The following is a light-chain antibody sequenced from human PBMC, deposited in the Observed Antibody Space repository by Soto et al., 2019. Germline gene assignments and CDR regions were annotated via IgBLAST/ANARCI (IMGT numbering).Light chain of an antibody. CDR3: QQYENYSPPT. V-gene: IGKV1-5*03. CDR1: QSVSDW. J-gene: IGKJ4*01. CDR2: KAS. Sequence: DIQMTQSPSTLSASVGDRVTITCRASQSVSDWLAWYQHKPGKTPKLLIYKASTLESGVPSRFSGFGYGTELTLHINSQQPQDFGPHSSQQYENYSPPTFRGGTKVEIK.